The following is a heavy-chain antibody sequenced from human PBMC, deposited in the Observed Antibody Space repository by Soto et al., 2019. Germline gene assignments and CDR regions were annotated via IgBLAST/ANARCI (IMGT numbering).Heavy chain of an antibody. CDR3: ARAGFIVGAIL. J-gene: IGHJ4*02. D-gene: IGHD1-26*01. CDR1: GASISGFY. V-gene: IGHV4-4*07. Sequence: PSETLSLTCTVSGASISGFYWSWIRKSAGKGLEWIGRIYATGTTDYNPSLKSRVMMSVDTSKNQFSLMLSSVTAADTAVYYCARAGFIVGAILWGQGTLVTVSS. CDR2: IYATGTT.